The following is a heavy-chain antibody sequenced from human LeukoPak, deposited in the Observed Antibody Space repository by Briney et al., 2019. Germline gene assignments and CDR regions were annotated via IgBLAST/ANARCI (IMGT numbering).Heavy chain of an antibody. D-gene: IGHD6-25*01. V-gene: IGHV3-30*03. Sequence: GGSLRLSCAASGFTFSSYGMHWVRQAPGKGLEWVAVISYDGSNKYYADSVKGRFTISRDNSKNTLYLQMNSLRAEDTAVYYCAVIAAYPEDPKDLDYWGQGTLVTVSS. CDR2: ISYDGSNK. CDR1: GFTFSSYG. CDR3: AVIAAYPEDPKDLDY. J-gene: IGHJ4*02.